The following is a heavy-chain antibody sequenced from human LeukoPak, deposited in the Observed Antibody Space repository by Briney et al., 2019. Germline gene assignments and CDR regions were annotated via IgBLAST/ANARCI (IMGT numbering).Heavy chain of an antibody. Sequence: ASVKVSCKASGYTFTSYGISWVRQAPGQGLEWMGWISAYNGNTNYAQKLQGRVTMTTDTSTSTAYMDLSRLRSDDTAVYYCARAENYYGSGSQTYYMDVWGKGTTVTISS. J-gene: IGHJ6*03. V-gene: IGHV1-18*01. CDR3: ARAENYYGSGSQTYYMDV. CDR1: GYTFTSYG. D-gene: IGHD3-10*01. CDR2: ISAYNGNT.